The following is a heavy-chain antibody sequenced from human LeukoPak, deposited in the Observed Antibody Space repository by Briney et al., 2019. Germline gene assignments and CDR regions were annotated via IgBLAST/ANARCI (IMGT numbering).Heavy chain of an antibody. CDR3: ARDGSICSGGSCYDYFDY. V-gene: IGHV4-4*07. CDR1: GGSISSYY. Sequence: PSETLPLTCTVSGGSISSYYWSWIRQPAGKGLEWVGRIYTSGSTNYNPSLKSRVTMSVDTSKNQFSLKLSSVTAADTAVYYCARDGSICSGGSCYDYFDYWGQGTLVTVSS. CDR2: IYTSGST. J-gene: IGHJ4*02. D-gene: IGHD2-15*01.